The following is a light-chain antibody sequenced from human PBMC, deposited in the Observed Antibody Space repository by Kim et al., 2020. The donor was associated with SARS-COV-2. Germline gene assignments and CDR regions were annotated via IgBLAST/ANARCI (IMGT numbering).Light chain of an antibody. CDR3: GTWDSSLSAVV. V-gene: IGLV1-51*01. CDR2: DNN. Sequence: GQKVTISCSGSSSNIGNNYVSWYQQFPGTAPKLLIYDNNGRPSGIPDRFSGSKSGTSATLGITGLQTGDEADYYCGTWDSSLSAVVFGGGTQLTVL. CDR1: SSNIGNNY. J-gene: IGLJ2*01.